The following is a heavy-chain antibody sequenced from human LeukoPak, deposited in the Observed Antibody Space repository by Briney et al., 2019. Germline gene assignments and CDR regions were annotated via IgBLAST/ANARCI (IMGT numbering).Heavy chain of an antibody. Sequence: GRSLRLSCAASGFPFSSYALYWVRQAPGKGLEGVAVISYDGSNQYYIDSVKGRFTISRDNSKSTLFLQMNSLRAEDTAVYYCARDWQLDYWGQGTLVTVSS. V-gene: IGHV3-30-3*01. CDR3: ARDWQLDY. CDR1: GFPFSSYA. CDR2: ISYDGSNQ. J-gene: IGHJ4*02.